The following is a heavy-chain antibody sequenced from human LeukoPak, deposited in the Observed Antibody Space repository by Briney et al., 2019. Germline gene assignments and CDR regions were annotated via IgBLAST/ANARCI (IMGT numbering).Heavy chain of an antibody. Sequence: PGGSLRLSCAASGFTVSSNYMSWVRQAPGKGLEWVSVIYSGGSTYYADSVKGRFTISRDNSKNTLYLQMNSLRAEDTAVYYCASSTHMVRGVVPFDYWGQGTLVTVSS. J-gene: IGHJ4*02. CDR1: GFTVSSNY. CDR3: ASSTHMVRGVVPFDY. D-gene: IGHD3-10*01. CDR2: IYSGGST. V-gene: IGHV3-53*01.